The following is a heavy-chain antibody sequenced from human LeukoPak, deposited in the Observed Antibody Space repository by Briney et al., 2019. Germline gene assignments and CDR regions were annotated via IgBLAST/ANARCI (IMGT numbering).Heavy chain of an antibody. CDR3: ARDRPRYCSSTSCYDYYYYGMDV. Sequence: GGSLGLSCAASGFTFSSYWMSWVRQAPGKGLEWVANIKQDGSEKYYVDSVKGRFTISRDNAKNSLYLQMNSLRAEDTAVYYCARDRPRYCSSTSCYDYYYYGMDVWGQGTTVTVSS. CDR2: IKQDGSEK. CDR1: GFTFSSYW. J-gene: IGHJ6*02. D-gene: IGHD2-2*01. V-gene: IGHV3-7*03.